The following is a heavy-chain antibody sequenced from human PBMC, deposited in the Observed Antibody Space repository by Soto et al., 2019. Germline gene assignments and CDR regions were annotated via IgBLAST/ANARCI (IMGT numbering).Heavy chain of an antibody. CDR2: IDWDDDK. CDR3: ARTYGDYVRFYYYYMDV. D-gene: IGHD4-17*01. J-gene: IGHJ6*03. CDR1: GFSLSTSGMC. Sequence: SGPTLVNPTQILTLTCTFSGFSLSTSGMCVSWIRQPPGKALEWLARIDWDDDKYYSTSLKTRLTISKDTSKNQVVLTMTNMDPVDTATYYCARTYGDYVRFYYYYMDVWGKGTTVTVSS. V-gene: IGHV2-70*11.